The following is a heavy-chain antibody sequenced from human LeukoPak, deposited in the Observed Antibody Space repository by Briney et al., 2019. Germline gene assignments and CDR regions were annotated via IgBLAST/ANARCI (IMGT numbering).Heavy chain of an antibody. CDR2: ISSSGATI. CDR3: ARDLAVAGSRLGWFDP. Sequence: GGSLRLSCAASGFTFRDYYMSWIRQAPGKGLEWVSYISSSGATIYYADSVKGRFTISRDSANNSLYLQVNSLRAEDTAVYYCARDLAVAGSRLGWFDPWGQGTLVTVSS. D-gene: IGHD6-19*01. J-gene: IGHJ5*02. V-gene: IGHV3-11*01. CDR1: GFTFRDYY.